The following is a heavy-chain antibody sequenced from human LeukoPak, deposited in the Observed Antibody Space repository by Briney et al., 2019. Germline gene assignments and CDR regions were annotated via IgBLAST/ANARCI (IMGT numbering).Heavy chain of an antibody. D-gene: IGHD2-15*01. CDR1: GYSFTNYG. V-gene: IGHV1-69*13. J-gene: IGHJ4*02. CDR2: IIPIFGTA. CDR3: ARGGGQGNFDY. Sequence: SVKVSCKASGYSFTNYGISWVRQAPGQGLEWMGGIIPIFGTANYAQKFQGRVTITADESTSTAYMELSSLGSEDTAVYYCARGGGQGNFDYWGQGTLVTVSS.